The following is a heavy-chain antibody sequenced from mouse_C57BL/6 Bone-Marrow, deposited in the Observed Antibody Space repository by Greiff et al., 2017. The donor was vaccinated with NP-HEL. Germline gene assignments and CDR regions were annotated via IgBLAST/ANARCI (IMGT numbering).Heavy chain of an antibody. CDR1: GFTFNTYA. D-gene: IGHD3-2*02. CDR3: VRAPIDSSCYVDYAMDY. J-gene: IGHJ4*01. Sequence: EVKLVESGGGLVQPKGSLKLSCAASGFTFNTYAMPWVRQAPGKGLEWVARIRSKSSNYATYYADSVKDRFTISRDDSQSMLYLQMNNLKTEDTAMYYCVRAPIDSSCYVDYAMDYWGQGTSVTVSS. CDR2: IRSKSSNYAT. V-gene: IGHV10-3*01.